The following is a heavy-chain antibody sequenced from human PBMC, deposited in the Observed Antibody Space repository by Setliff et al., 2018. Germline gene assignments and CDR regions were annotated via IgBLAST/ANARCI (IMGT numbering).Heavy chain of an antibody. V-gene: IGHV4-39*07. J-gene: IGHJ4*02. CDR1: GVSFSSTTFY. CDR3: ARDMGQPYYFES. D-gene: IGHD1-1*01. Sequence: SETLSLTCNVSGVSFSSTTFYWAWIRQSPGEGLEWIGSVSFFGSAYYNPSLQSRGAISLDTSRNQFSLELSSVTAADTAVYYCARDMGQPYYFESWGLVTLVTVSS. CDR2: VSFFGSA.